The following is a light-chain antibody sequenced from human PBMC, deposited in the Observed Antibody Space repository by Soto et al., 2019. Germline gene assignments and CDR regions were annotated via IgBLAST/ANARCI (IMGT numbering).Light chain of an antibody. CDR2: GAS. CDR1: QDISNY. CDR3: QQYDSLSMYT. V-gene: IGKV1-33*01. J-gene: IGKJ2*01. Sequence: DIQMTQSPSSLSASVGDRVTITCQASQDISNYLYWYQQKPGKAPNVLIYGASNLEIGVPSRFSGIGSGTDFIFTISSLQPEDVATYCCQQYDSLSMYTFGQGTKMEIK.